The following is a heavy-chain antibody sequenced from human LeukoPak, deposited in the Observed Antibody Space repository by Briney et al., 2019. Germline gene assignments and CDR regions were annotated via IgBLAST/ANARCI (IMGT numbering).Heavy chain of an antibody. CDR2: INPNSGGT. J-gene: IGHJ3*02. CDR3: ARRSVAGGWGGAFDI. V-gene: IGHV1-2*02. CDR1: GYTFTGYY. D-gene: IGHD6-19*01. Sequence: EASVKVSCKASGYTFTGYYMHWVRQAPGQGLEWMGWINPNSGGTNYAQKFQGRVTMTRDTSISTAYMELSRLKASDTAMYYCARRSVAGGWGGAFDIWGQGTMVTVSS.